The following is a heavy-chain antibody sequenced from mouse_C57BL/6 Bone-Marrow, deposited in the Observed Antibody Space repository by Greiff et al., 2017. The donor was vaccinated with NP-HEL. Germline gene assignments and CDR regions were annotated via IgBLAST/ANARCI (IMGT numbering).Heavy chain of an antibody. J-gene: IGHJ1*03. CDR1: GYTFTSYW. V-gene: IGHV1-55*01. Sequence: QVQLKQPGAELVKPGASVKMSCKASGYTFTSYWITWVKQRPGQGLEWIGDIYPGSGSTNYNEKFTSKATLTVDTSSSTAYMQLSSLTSEDSAVYYCAIKGNYLWYFDVWGTGTTVTVSS. CDR3: AIKGNYLWYFDV. D-gene: IGHD2-1*01. CDR2: IYPGSGST.